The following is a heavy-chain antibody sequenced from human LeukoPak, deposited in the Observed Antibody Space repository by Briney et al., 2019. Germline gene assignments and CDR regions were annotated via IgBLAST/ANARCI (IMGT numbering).Heavy chain of an antibody. CDR2: IIPIFGTA. CDR1: GGTFSSYA. Sequence: SVKVSCKASGGTFSSYAISWVRQAPGQGLEWMGGIIPIFGTANYAQKFQGRVTITADESTSTAYMELSSLRSDDTAVYYCARCTAVAGLYYYMDVWGKGTTATVSS. D-gene: IGHD6-19*01. J-gene: IGHJ6*03. CDR3: ARCTAVAGLYYYMDV. V-gene: IGHV1-69*13.